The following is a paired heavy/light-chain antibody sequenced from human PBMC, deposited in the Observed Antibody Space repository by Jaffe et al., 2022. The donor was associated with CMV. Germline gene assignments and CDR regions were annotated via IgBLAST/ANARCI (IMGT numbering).Light chain of an antibody. CDR1: QSLLYSNGYNY. CDR3: MQARQTS. J-gene: IGKJ2*01. CDR2: LAS. V-gene: IGKV2-28*01. Sequence: EIVMTQSPLSLSVTPGEPASISCRSSQSLLYSNGYNYLDWYLQKPGQSPQLLIYLASSRASGVPDRFSGSGSGTDFTLKISRVEAEDVGVYYCMQARQTSFGQGTKLEI.
Heavy chain of an antibody. Sequence: QGQLVQSGAEVKKPGASVKVSCKASGYSFDGYYIHWVRQAPGQGLQWMGWINPKGGGTRYAQKFPGWVTMTRDTATSTVYMELSRLTSDDTAIYYCARARHYEYWDGDYVPYRWDLWGQGTTVTVSS. J-gene: IGHJ6*02. CDR2: INPKGGGT. CDR3: ARARHYEYWDGDYVPYRWDL. CDR1: GYSFDGYY. D-gene: IGHD3-3*01. V-gene: IGHV1-2*04.